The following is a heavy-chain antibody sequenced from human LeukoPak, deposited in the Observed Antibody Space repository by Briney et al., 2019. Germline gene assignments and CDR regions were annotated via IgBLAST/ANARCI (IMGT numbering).Heavy chain of an antibody. Sequence: PGGSLRLSCAASGFTFTIYAIHWVRQAPGKGLEWVALTSSDGSVKFYGDSVKGRFTISRDNSKNTVYLQMNSLRDEDTAVYYCAREYNYVSDYYGMDVWGQGTTVTVSS. CDR3: AREYNYVSDYYGMDV. V-gene: IGHV3-30-3*01. CDR1: GFTFTIYA. J-gene: IGHJ6*02. D-gene: IGHD5-18*01. CDR2: TSSDGSVK.